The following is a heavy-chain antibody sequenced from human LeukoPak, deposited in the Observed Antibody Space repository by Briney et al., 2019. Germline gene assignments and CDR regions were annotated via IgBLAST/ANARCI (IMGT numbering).Heavy chain of an antibody. CDR1: GYSFTVTGYH. D-gene: IGHD1-26*01. J-gene: IGHJ4*02. Sequence: ASVKVSCKASGYSFTVTGYHLHWVRQAPGQGLEWMGWISAYNGNTNYAQKLQGRVTMTTDTSTSTAYMELRSLRSDDTAVYYCARDTFGLGGSYGYDYWGQGTLVTVSS. CDR2: ISAYNGNT. V-gene: IGHV1-18*04. CDR3: ARDTFGLGGSYGYDY.